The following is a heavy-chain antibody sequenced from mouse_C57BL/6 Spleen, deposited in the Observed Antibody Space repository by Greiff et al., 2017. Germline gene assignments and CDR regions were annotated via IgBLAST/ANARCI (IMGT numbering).Heavy chain of an antibody. Sequence: EVQVVESEGGLVQPGSSMKLSCTASGFTFSDYYMAWVRQVPEKGLEWVANINYDGSSTYYLDSLKSRFIISRDNAKNILYLQMSSLKSEDTATYYCARGRLKYFDVWGTGTTVTVSS. V-gene: IGHV5-16*01. J-gene: IGHJ1*03. CDR2: INYDGSST. CDR3: ARGRLKYFDV. CDR1: GFTFSDYY. D-gene: IGHD2-2*01.